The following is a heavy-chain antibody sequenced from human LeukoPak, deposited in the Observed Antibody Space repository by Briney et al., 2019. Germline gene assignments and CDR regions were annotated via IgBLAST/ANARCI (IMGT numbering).Heavy chain of an antibody. V-gene: IGHV1-18*04. D-gene: IGHD5-18*01. Sequence: ASVKVSCKASGYTFTSYGISWVRHAPGHGLEWMGWISAYNGNTHYAQKLQGRVTMTTDTSTSTAYMELRSLRSDDTAMYYCARDDPDTAMVNWGQGTLVTVSS. CDR1: GYTFTSYG. J-gene: IGHJ4*02. CDR2: ISAYNGNT. CDR3: ARDDPDTAMVN.